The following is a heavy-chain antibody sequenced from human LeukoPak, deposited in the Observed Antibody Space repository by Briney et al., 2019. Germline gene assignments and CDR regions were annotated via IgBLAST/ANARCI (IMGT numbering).Heavy chain of an antibody. Sequence: PSETLSLTCTVSGGSISSYYWTWLRQPPGKGLEWIGYIYYSGSTNYNPSLKSRVTISVDTSKNQFSLKVSSVTAADTALYYCARDRYSGSYSDYWGQGTVVTVSS. D-gene: IGHD1-26*01. V-gene: IGHV4-59*01. J-gene: IGHJ4*02. CDR1: GGSISSYY. CDR3: ARDRYSGSYSDY. CDR2: IYYSGST.